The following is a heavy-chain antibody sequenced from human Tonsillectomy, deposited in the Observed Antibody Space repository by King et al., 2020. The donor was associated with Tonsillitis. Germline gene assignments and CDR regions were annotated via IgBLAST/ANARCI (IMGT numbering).Heavy chain of an antibody. V-gene: IGHV3-48*02. J-gene: IGHJ4*02. D-gene: IGHD3-10*01. Sequence: VQLVESGGGLVQPGGSLRLSCAASGFTFSSYSMNWVRQAPGKGLEWVSYISSSSSTIYYADSVKGRFTISRDNAKNSLYLQVNSLRDEETAVYYCARRGLLWFGELLIDGGNYFAYWGQGTLVTVSS. CDR3: ARRGLLWFGELLIDGGNYFAY. CDR2: ISSSSSTI. CDR1: GFTFSSYS.